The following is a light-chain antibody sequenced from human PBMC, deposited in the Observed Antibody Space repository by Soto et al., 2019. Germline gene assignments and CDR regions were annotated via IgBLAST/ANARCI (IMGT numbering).Light chain of an antibody. V-gene: IGKV3-20*01. J-gene: IGKJ4*01. CDR1: QTVSDNY. CDR3: QQYCGSPRVS. CDR2: GAS. Sequence: EIVLTQSPGALSLSPGERATLSCRASQTVSDNYLAWYQQQPGQAPRLLIYGASTRATGIPNRFSGSGSWTNFTLTISRLEPEDFAVYYCQQYCGSPRVSFGGGTKVEIK.